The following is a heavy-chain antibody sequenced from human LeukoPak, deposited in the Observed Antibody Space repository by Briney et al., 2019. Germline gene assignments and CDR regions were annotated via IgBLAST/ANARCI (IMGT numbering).Heavy chain of an antibody. Sequence: AGGSLRLSCAASGFTFSSYAMHWVRQAPGKGLEWVAVISYDGSNKYYADSVKGRFAISRENAKNSLYLQMNSLRAGDTAVYYCARAMIRGVIMYSFDYWGQGTLVTVSS. CDR1: GFTFSSYA. V-gene: IGHV3-30*09. CDR2: ISYDGSNK. D-gene: IGHD3-10*01. CDR3: ARAMIRGVIMYSFDY. J-gene: IGHJ4*02.